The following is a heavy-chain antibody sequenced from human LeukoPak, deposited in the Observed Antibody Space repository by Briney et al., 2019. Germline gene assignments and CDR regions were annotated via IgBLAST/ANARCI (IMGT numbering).Heavy chain of an antibody. V-gene: IGHV3-74*01. CDR2: IDSDGSST. J-gene: IGHJ4*02. CDR3: ARLVPATRAIDY. CDR1: GFTFSSYW. D-gene: IGHD2-21*02. Sequence: PGGSLRLSCAASGFTFSSYWMHWVRQVPGKGLVWVSRIDSDGSSTSYADSVKGRFTISRDNAKNTLYLQMNSLRAEDTAVYYCARLVPATRAIDYWGQGTLVTVSS.